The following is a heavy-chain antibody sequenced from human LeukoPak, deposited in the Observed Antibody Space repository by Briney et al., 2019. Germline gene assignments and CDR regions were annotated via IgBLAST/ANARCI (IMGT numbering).Heavy chain of an antibody. D-gene: IGHD3-10*01. V-gene: IGHV1-18*01. Sequence: GASVKVSCKASGYTFTSYGISWVRQAPGQGLEWMGWISAYNGNTNYAQKLQGRVTMTTDTSTSTAYMEQRSLRSDDTAVYYCARDVARITMVRVYYYGIDVWGQGTTVTVSS. CDR3: ARDVARITMVRVYYYGIDV. CDR2: ISAYNGNT. J-gene: IGHJ6*02. CDR1: GYTFTSYG.